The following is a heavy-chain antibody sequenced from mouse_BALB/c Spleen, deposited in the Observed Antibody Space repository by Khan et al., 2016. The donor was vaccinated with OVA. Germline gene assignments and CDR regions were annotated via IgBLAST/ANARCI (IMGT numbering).Heavy chain of an antibody. CDR1: GYSFTNYG. J-gene: IGHJ4*01. CDR2: INTYTGEP. D-gene: IGHD2-10*01. CDR3: ARPPYFSFTLDY. Sequence: QIQLVQSGPELKKPGETVKISCKASGYSFTNYGMNWVKRSPGKALKWMGWINTYTGEPTYADEFKGRFAFSLDTSANTAYLQINLLENEDTATYLCARPPYFSFTLDYWGQGTSVTVSS. V-gene: IGHV9-3-1*01.